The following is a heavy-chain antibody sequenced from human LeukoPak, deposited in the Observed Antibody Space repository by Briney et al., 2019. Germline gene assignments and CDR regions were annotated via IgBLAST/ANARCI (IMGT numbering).Heavy chain of an antibody. CDR2: ISAYNGNT. Sequence: ASVKVSCKASGYTFTSYGISWVRQAPGQGLERMGWISAYNGNTNYAQKLQGRVTMTTDTSTSTAYMELRSLRSDDTAVYYCARDTYYYGSGSRPDFDYWGQGTLVTVSS. CDR1: GYTFTSYG. J-gene: IGHJ4*02. D-gene: IGHD3-10*01. V-gene: IGHV1-18*01. CDR3: ARDTYYYGSGSRPDFDY.